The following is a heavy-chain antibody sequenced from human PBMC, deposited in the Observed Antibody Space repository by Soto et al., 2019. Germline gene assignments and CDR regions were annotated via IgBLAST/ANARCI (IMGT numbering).Heavy chain of an antibody. CDR1: GGSISSSNW. V-gene: IGHV4-4*02. CDR2: IYHSGST. J-gene: IGHJ4*02. CDR3: ARGGQQLVNRKIDY. D-gene: IGHD6-13*01. Sequence: LSLTCAVSGGSISSSNWWSWVRQPPGKGLEWIGEIYHSGSTNYNPSLKSRVTISVDKSKNQFSLKLSSVTAADTAVYYCARGGQQLVNRKIDYWGQGTLVTVSS.